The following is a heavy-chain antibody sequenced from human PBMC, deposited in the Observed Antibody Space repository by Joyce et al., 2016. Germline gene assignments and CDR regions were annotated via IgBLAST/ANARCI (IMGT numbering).Heavy chain of an antibody. CDR2: ISYDGSDK. J-gene: IGHJ6*02. D-gene: IGHD5-18*01. Sequence: QVQLLESGGGVVQPGRSLRLSCAASEFTFSTYVMHWVRQAPGNGLGLVSVISYDGSDKYYADSVKGRFTISRDNSKNTLYLQMNSLRAEDTAVYYCAKDRMEGRDSYGYLLSRYYYYGMDVWGQGTTVTVSS. V-gene: IGHV3-30*18. CDR3: AKDRMEGRDSYGYLLSRYYYYGMDV. CDR1: EFTFSTYV.